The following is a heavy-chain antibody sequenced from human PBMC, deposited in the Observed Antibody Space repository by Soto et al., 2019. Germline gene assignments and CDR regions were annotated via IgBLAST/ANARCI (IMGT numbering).Heavy chain of an antibody. Sequence: ASVKVSCKASGYTFTSYDINWVRQATGQGLEWMGWMNANNGNTSYAQKLQGRVTMTTDTSTSTAYMELRSLRSEDTAVYYCAREPNYFDYWGQGTLVTVSS. CDR2: MNANNGNT. V-gene: IGHV1-18*01. CDR1: GYTFTSYD. J-gene: IGHJ4*02. CDR3: AREPNYFDY.